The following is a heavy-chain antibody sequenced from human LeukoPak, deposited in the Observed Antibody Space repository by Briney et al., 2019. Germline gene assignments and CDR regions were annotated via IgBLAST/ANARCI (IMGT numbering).Heavy chain of an antibody. D-gene: IGHD6-13*01. V-gene: IGHV1-24*01. CDR1: GGTFSSYA. J-gene: IGHJ4*02. CDR3: ATAEHSSSLDY. CDR2: FDPEDGET. Sequence: GASVKVSCKASGGTFSSYAISWVRQAPGKGLEWMGGFDPEDGETIYTQKFQGRVTMTEDTSTDTAYMELSSLRSEDTAVYYCATAEHSSSLDYWGQGTLVTVSS.